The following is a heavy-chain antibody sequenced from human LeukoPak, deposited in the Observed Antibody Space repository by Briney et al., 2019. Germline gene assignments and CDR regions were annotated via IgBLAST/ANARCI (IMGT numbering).Heavy chain of an antibody. J-gene: IGHJ2*01. CDR1: GGSISSGSYY. CDR3: ARGTGMIVSPGNFDL. CDR2: IYTSGST. V-gene: IGHV4-61*02. D-gene: IGHD3-22*01. Sequence: SETLSLTCTVSGGSISSGSYYWSWIRQPAGKGLEWIGRIYTSGSTNYNPSLKSRVTISVDTSKNQFSLKLSSVTAADTAVYYCARGTGMIVSPGNFDLWGRGTLVTVSS.